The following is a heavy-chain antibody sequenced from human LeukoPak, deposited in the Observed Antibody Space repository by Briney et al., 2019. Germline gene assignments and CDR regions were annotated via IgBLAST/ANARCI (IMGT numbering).Heavy chain of an antibody. V-gene: IGHV3-30*18. CDR2: ISYDGSNK. CDR1: GFTFSSYG. Sequence: GGSLRLSCAASGFTFSSYGMHWVRQAPGKGLEWVAVISYDGSNKYYADSVKGRFTISRDNSKNTLYLQMNSLRAEDTAVYYCAEDRKWLARPDYWGQGTLVTVSS. J-gene: IGHJ4*02. D-gene: IGHD6-19*01. CDR3: AEDRKWLARPDY.